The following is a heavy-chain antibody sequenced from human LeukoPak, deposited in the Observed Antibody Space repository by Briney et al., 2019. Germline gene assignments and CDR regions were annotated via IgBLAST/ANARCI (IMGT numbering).Heavy chain of an antibody. CDR3: AKDPHTGYSFAY. Sequence: GGSLRLSCVFSGFTFSSYAMSWVRQAPGKGLEWVSSLSGSGGRTYYADSVKGRFTISRDNSKNTLYLQMNSLRVEDTAVYYCAKDPHTGYSFAYWGQGTLVTVSS. D-gene: IGHD5-18*01. CDR1: GFTFSSYA. CDR2: LSGSGGRT. V-gene: IGHV3-23*01. J-gene: IGHJ4*02.